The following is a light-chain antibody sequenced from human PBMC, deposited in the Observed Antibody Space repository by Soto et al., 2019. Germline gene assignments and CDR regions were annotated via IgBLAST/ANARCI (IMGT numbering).Light chain of an antibody. CDR2: GAS. V-gene: IGKV3-20*01. CDR1: QSVSSNY. Sequence: EIVLTQSPGTLSWSTGEGATLSCRASQSVSSNYLAWYQQKPGQAPRLLIYGASSRAAGIPDRFSGSGSGTDFTLTISRLEPEDFAVYYCQQYGASPWTFGQGTRVEIK. CDR3: QQYGASPWT. J-gene: IGKJ1*01.